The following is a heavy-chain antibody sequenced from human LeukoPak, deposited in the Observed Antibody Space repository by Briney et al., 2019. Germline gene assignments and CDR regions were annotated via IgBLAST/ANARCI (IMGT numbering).Heavy chain of an antibody. D-gene: IGHD3-9*01. CDR1: GDSVSSNSAA. CDR3: ARVEGGYDILTGYYTEDWFDP. Sequence: SQTLSLTCAISGDSVSSNSAAWNWIRLSPSRGLEWLGRTYYRSKGYNDYAVSVKSRITISPATSKNQFSLRLNSVTLDDTAVYYCARVEGGYDILTGYYTEDWFDPWGQGTLVTVSS. V-gene: IGHV6-1*01. J-gene: IGHJ5*02. CDR2: TYYRSKGYN.